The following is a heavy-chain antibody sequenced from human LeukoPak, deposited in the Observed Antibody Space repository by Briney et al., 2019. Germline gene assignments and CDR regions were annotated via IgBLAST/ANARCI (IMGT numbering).Heavy chain of an antibody. V-gene: IGHV3-30-3*01. CDR3: AKDRSSGWFEGIYYFDY. CDR1: GFTFSSYA. J-gene: IGHJ4*02. Sequence: GGSLRLSCAASGFTFSSYAMHWVRQAPGKGLEWVAVISYDGSNKYYADSVKGRFTISRDNSKNTLYLQMNSLRAEDTAVYYCAKDRSSGWFEGIYYFDYWGQGTLVTVSS. D-gene: IGHD6-19*01. CDR2: ISYDGSNK.